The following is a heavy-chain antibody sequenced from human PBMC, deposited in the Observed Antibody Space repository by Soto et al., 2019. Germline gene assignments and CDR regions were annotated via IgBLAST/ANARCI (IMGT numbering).Heavy chain of an antibody. J-gene: IGHJ5*02. D-gene: IGHD6-19*01. CDR3: ARTNNGYRSGWYNWFDT. CDR1: GDSIDSNHW. Sequence: QVQLQESGPGLVKPSGTLSLTCAVSGDSIDSNHWWSWVRQPPGKGLEWIGEIHHSGSTNYNPSLKNRVTTSVDKSKNQVALNLTSVTAADTAFYYGARTNNGYRSGWYNWFDTWGQGTLVTVSS. CDR2: IHHSGST. V-gene: IGHV4-4*02.